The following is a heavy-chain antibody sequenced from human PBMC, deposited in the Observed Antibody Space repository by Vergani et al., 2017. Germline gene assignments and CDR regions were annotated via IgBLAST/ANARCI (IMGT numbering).Heavy chain of an antibody. CDR1: GGTFSSYA. J-gene: IGHJ4*02. CDR3: AXDLTRGIAAAGKTGFDY. CDR2: IIPIFGTA. Sequence: QVQLVQSGAEVKKPGSSVKVSCKASGGTFSSYAISWVRQAPGQGLEWMGGIIPIFGTANYAQKFQGRVTITADKSTSTAYMELSSLRSEDTAVYYCAXDLTRGIAAAGKTGFDYWGQGTLVTVSS. D-gene: IGHD6-13*01. V-gene: IGHV1-69*14.